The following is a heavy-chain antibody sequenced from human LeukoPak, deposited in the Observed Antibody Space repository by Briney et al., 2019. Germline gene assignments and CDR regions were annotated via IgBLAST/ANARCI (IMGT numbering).Heavy chain of an antibody. J-gene: IGHJ6*03. Sequence: SETLSLTCTVSSGSISTSNYYWGWVRQPPGKALEWIGNIFYSGSTYYSPSLKSRVTISLDTSRNQFSLKLNSVTAADTAVYYCARGRLMGPYYYYYYYMDVWGKGTTVTVSS. D-gene: IGHD3-10*01. CDR3: ARGRLMGPYYYYYYYMDV. CDR2: IFYSGST. CDR1: SGSISTSNYY. V-gene: IGHV4-39*07.